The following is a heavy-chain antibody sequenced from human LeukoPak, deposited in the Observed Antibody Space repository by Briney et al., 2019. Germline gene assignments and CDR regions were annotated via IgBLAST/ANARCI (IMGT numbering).Heavy chain of an antibody. CDR2: ISGSGGST. V-gene: IGHV3-23*01. J-gene: IGHJ6*02. CDR1: GFTFSTYA. D-gene: IGHD2-15*01. CDR3: AKDLRQIECSGGSCYHYYGMDV. Sequence: GGSLRLSCAASGFTFSTYAMSWVRQAPGKGLEWVSVISGSGGSTNYADSVKGRFTISRDNSKNTLYLQMNSLRAEDTAVYYCAKDLRQIECSGGSCYHYYGMDVWGQGTTVTVSS.